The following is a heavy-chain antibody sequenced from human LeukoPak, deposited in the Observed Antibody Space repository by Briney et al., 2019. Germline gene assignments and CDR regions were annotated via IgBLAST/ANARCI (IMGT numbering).Heavy chain of an antibody. D-gene: IGHD2-2*01. Sequence: SETLSLTCTVSGGSVSSGSYYWSWIRQPPGKGLEWIGYIYYRGSTNYNPSLKSRVTISVDTSKNQFSLKLSSVTAADTAVYYCARVVVPAAFWFDPWGQGTLVTVSS. J-gene: IGHJ5*02. CDR1: GGSVSSGSYY. CDR2: IYYRGST. V-gene: IGHV4-61*01. CDR3: ARVVVPAAFWFDP.